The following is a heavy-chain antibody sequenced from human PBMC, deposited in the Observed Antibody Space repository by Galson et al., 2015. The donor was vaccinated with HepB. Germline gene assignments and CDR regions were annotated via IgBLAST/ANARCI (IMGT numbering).Heavy chain of an antibody. D-gene: IGHD4-11*01. V-gene: IGHV1-69*13. Sequence: SVKVSCKASGGTFSSYAISWVRQAPGQGLEWMGGIIPIFGTANYAQKFQGRVTITADESTSTAYMELSSLRSEDTAVYYCARVGGVTTSAHAPNNWFDPWGQGTLVTVSS. CDR1: GGTFSSYA. CDR2: IIPIFGTA. CDR3: ARVGGVTTSAHAPNNWFDP. J-gene: IGHJ5*02.